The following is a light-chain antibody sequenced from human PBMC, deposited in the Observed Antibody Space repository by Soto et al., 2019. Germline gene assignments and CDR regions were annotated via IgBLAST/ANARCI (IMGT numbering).Light chain of an antibody. CDR2: DDR. V-gene: IGLV3-21*02. Sequence: SYDLTQPPSVPVAPGQTARISCEGDNIGSKSVYWHQQKPGQAPVLVVYDDRDRPSGIPERFSGSNSGNTATLTINRVEAGDEADYYCQVWDSTSAQYVFGTGTKVTV. CDR1: NIGSKS. J-gene: IGLJ1*01. CDR3: QVWDSTSAQYV.